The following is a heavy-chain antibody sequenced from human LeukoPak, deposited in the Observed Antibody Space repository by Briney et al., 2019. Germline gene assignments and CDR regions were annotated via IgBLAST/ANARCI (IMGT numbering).Heavy chain of an antibody. CDR1: GFTFSSSA. D-gene: IGHD1-26*01. V-gene: IGHV1-58*02. J-gene: IGHJ5*02. Sequence: SVKVSCKASGFTFSSSAIQWVRQARGQRLEWIGWIVVGSGKSNYAQKFHERVTISRDMSTSTAYMELNSLRSEDTAVYYCARGNGKLRWFDPWGQGTLVTVSS. CDR3: ARGNGKLRWFDP. CDR2: IVVGSGKS.